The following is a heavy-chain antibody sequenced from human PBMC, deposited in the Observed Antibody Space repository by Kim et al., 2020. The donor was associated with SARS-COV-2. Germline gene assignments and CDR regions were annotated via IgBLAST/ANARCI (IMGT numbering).Heavy chain of an antibody. CDR1: GSSFSNYW. V-gene: IGHV3-7*01. Sequence: GGSLRLSCAASGSSFSNYWMTWVRQAPGKGLEWVAIIKPDGSETSYVDSVKGRFTISRDNAKNALYLQMNSPRAEDTAMYYCARGGLGGAFDYWGQGTLVTVSS. CDR2: IKPDGSET. D-gene: IGHD1-26*01. CDR3: ARGGLGGAFDY. J-gene: IGHJ4*02.